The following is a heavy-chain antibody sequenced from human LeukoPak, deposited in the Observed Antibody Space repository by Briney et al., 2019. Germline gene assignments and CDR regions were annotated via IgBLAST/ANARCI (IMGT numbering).Heavy chain of an antibody. CDR2: INWIGGST. J-gene: IGHJ3*02. D-gene: IGHD5-24*01. V-gene: IGHV3-20*04. CDR1: GFIFDDYG. CDR3: ARDLGYKDYVSAFDI. Sequence: GGSLRLSCAASGFIFDDYGMTWVRQTPGKGLEWVSGINWIGGSTGYADSVKGRFTISRDNDKNSLYLHMNSLRAEDTALYFCARDLGYKDYVSAFDIWGQGTMVTVSS.